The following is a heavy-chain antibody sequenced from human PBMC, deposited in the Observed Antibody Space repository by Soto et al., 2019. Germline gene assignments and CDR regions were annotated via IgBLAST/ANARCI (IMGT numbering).Heavy chain of an antibody. CDR1: GGSFSGYY. CDR2: INHSGST. V-gene: IGHV4-34*01. J-gene: IGHJ5*02. CDR3: ARKYCSSTSCYIIWFDP. Sequence: SETLSLTCAVYGGSFSGYYWSWIRQPPGKGLEWIGEINHSGSTNYNPSLKSRVTISVDTSKNQFSLKLSSVTAADTAVYYCARKYCSSTSCYIIWFDPWGQGTLVTVSS. D-gene: IGHD2-2*02.